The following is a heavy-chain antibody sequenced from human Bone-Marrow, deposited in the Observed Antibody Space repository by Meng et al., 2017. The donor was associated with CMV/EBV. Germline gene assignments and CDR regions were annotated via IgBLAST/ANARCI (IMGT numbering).Heavy chain of an antibody. CDR2: ISSSGSTI. Sequence: GGSLRLSCSASGFTFSDYYMSWIRQAPGKGLEWVSYISSSGSTIYYADSVKGRFTISRDNAKNSLYLQMNSLRAEDTAVYYCTILFGSGSEKHYYFDSWGQGTLVTVSS. CDR3: TILFGSGSEKHYYFDS. J-gene: IGHJ4*02. D-gene: IGHD3-10*01. CDR1: GFTFSDYY. V-gene: IGHV3-11*01.